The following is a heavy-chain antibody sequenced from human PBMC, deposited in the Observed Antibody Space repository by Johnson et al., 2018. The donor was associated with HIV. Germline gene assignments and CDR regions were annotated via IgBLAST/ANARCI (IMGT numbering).Heavy chain of an antibody. Sequence: VQLVESGGVVVQPGGSLRLSCAVSGFTVNGNYMSWVHQAPGKGLEWVSVIYSGGTTNYADSVKGRFTISRDNSKNTLYLQMNSLRADDTAVYYCARDPSRSPGAFDIWGQGTMVTVSS. J-gene: IGHJ3*02. CDR2: IYSGGTT. V-gene: IGHV3-66*01. CDR1: GFTVNGNY. CDR3: ARDPSRSPGAFDI.